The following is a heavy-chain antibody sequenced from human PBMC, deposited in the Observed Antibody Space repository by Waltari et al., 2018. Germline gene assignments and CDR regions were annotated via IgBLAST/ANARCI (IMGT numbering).Heavy chain of an antibody. CDR3: AIDQDYSSGWYEFDY. Sequence: EVQLLASGGGLVQPGGSLRLSCTAPGFTFGRFGMSWVRQAPGKGLEWVSSISSISDNTYYAESVKGRFTTSRDNSESILYLQMNSLRVEDTATYYCAIDQDYSSGWYEFDYWGQGTLVTVST. D-gene: IGHD6-19*01. V-gene: IGHV3-23*01. CDR2: ISSISDNT. CDR1: GFTFGRFG. J-gene: IGHJ4*02.